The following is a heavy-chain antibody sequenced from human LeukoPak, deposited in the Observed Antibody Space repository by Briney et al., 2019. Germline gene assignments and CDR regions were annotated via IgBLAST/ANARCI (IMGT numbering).Heavy chain of an antibody. CDR1: GFTFTNYY. D-gene: IGHD4-17*01. CDR3: ARETDYGDYKPFDC. Sequence: ASVKVSCKASGFTFTNYYISWVRQAPGQGLEWMGRISAYTGNTNYAQNLQGRVTMTTDTFTSTAYMDLRSLNSDDSAVYYCARETDYGDYKPFDCWGQGTLVTVSS. V-gene: IGHV1-18*01. CDR2: ISAYTGNT. J-gene: IGHJ4*02.